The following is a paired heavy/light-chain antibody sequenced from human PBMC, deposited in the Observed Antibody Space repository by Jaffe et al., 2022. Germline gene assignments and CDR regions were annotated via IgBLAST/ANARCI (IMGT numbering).Heavy chain of an antibody. D-gene: IGHD6-13*01. CDR1: GYSISSGYY. Sequence: QVQLQESGPGLVKPSETLSLTCAVSGYSISSGYYWGWIRQPPGKGLEWIGSVSQSGSTYYNPSLKSRVTMSVDTSKNQFSLKLNSVTAADTAVYYCARHAPGWSSSWFFHHWGQGTLVTVSS. CDR2: VSQSGST. J-gene: IGHJ1*01. V-gene: IGHV4-38-2*01. CDR3: ARHAPGWSSSWFFHH.
Light chain of an antibody. J-gene: IGKJ2*01. CDR3: QQYGYSPDT. V-gene: IGKV3-20*01. Sequence: EIVLTQSPGTLSLSPGERATLSCRASQSVSGRYLAWYQQKPGQAPRLLIYGASSRATGIPDRFSGSGSGTDFTLTISRLEPEDFAVYFCQQYGYSPDTFGQGTKLEIK. CDR1: QSVSGRY. CDR2: GAS.